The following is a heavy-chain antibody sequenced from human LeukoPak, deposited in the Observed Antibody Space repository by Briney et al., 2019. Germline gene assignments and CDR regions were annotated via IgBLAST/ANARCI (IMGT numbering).Heavy chain of an antibody. Sequence: ASVKVSCKASGYTFTSYAMNWVRQAPGQGLEWMGWINTNTGNPTYAQGFTGRFVFSLDTSVSTAYLQISSLKAEDTAVYYCARGGYSSSWYLGYYYYYYMDVWGKGTTVTVSS. D-gene: IGHD6-13*01. CDR1: GYTFTSYA. V-gene: IGHV7-4-1*02. J-gene: IGHJ6*03. CDR2: INTNTGNP. CDR3: ARGGYSSSWYLGYYYYYYMDV.